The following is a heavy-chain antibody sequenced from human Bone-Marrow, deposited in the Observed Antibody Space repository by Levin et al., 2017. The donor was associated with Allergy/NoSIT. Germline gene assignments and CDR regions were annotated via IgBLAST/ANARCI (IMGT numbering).Heavy chain of an antibody. J-gene: IGHJ4*02. CDR3: ARPKGNYYGSGSSYLGGFVVYYFDY. CDR2: IYPGDSDT. V-gene: IGHV5-51*01. D-gene: IGHD3-10*01. CDR1: GYSFARYW. Sequence: GESLKISCQGSGYSFARYWIAWVRQVPGKGLEWMGIIYPGDSDTRYSPSFQGQVTISVDKSISTAYVQWSSLKASDTAMYYCARPKGNYYGSGSSYLGGFVVYYFDYWGQGTLVTVSS.